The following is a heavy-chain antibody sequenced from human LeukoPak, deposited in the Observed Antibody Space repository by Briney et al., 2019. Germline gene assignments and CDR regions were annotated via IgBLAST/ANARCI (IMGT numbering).Heavy chain of an antibody. CDR3: AREKVHYYDSSGYRLFDY. Sequence: ASVKVSCKASGYTFTSYDINWVRQAPGQGLEWMGWISAYNGNTNYAQKLQGRVTMTTDTSTSTAYMELRSLRSDDTAVYYCAREKVHYYDSSGYRLFDYWGQGTLVTVSS. J-gene: IGHJ4*02. V-gene: IGHV1-18*01. CDR1: GYTFTSYD. CDR2: ISAYNGNT. D-gene: IGHD3-22*01.